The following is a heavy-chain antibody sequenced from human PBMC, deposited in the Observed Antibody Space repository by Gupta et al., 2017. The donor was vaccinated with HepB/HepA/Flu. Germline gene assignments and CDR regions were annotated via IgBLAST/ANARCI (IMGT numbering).Heavy chain of an antibody. J-gene: IGHJ4*02. V-gene: IGHV3-33*01. CDR3: ARDSSWGYSGYDLDY. CDR2: IWYDGSNK. CDR1: GFTFSRAG. D-gene: IGHD5-12*01. Sequence: QVQLVESGGGVVQPGRSLRLSCAASGFTFSRAGMHWVRQAPGKGLEWVAVIWYDGSNKLYGDSVNGRFTVSRDNSRNTLYLQMNRLRAEDTAVYYCARDSSWGYSGYDLDYWGQGTLVTVSS.